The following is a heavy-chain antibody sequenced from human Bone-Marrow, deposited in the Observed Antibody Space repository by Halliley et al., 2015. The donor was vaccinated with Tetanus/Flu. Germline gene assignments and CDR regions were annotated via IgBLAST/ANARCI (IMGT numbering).Heavy chain of an antibody. D-gene: IGHD6-19*01. V-gene: IGHV3-23*01. J-gene: IGHJ4*02. Sequence: SGVDAGGDTTYYADSVKGRFTISRDNSKNTLYLQMDSLRAEDTAVYYCAKGRGSGWRGYFGYWGQGTLVTVSP. CDR3: AKGRGSGWRGYFGY. CDR2: VDAGGDTT.